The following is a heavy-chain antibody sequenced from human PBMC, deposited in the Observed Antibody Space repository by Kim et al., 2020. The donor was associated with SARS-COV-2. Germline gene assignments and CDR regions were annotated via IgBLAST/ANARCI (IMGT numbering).Heavy chain of an antibody. CDR3: AAADSSGYFFDY. D-gene: IGHD3-22*01. CDR1: GFTVSSNY. Sequence: GGSLRLSCAASGFTVSSNYMSWVRQAPGKGLEWVSVIYSGGSTYYADSVKGRFIISRDNSKNTLYLQMNSLRAEDTAVYYCAAADSSGYFFDYWGQGTLVTVSS. V-gene: IGHV3-66*02. CDR2: IYSGGST. J-gene: IGHJ4*02.